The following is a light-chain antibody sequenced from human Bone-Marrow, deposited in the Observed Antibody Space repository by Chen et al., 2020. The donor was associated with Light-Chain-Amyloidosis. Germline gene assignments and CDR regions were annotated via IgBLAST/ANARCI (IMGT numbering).Light chain of an antibody. V-gene: IGKV3-20*01. CDR3: QQYGTSPLT. CDR2: GAS. CDR1: QSVDTY. Sequence: EIVLTQSPATLSLSPGERATLSCRASQSVDTYLVWYQQKPGQPPRLIISGASTRASGIPDRFTGSGSGTDFTLTINRLEPEDFAMYYCQQYGTSPLTFGGGTKVEIK. J-gene: IGKJ4*01.